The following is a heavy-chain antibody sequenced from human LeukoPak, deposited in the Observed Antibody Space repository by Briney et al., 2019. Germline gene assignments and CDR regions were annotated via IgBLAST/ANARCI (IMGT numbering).Heavy chain of an antibody. V-gene: IGHV4-59*08. Sequence: PSETLSLTCTVSGGSISSYYWSWIRQPPGKGLEWIGYIYYSGSTNYNPSLKSRVTISVDTSKNQFSLKLSSVTAADTAVYYCARHPKWERPDEMNFDYWGQGTLVTVSS. CDR1: GGSISSYY. CDR3: ARHPKWERPDEMNFDY. CDR2: IYYSGST. J-gene: IGHJ4*02. D-gene: IGHD1-26*01.